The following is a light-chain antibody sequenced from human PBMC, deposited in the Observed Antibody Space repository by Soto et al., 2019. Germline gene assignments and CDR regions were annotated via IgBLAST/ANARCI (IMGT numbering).Light chain of an antibody. Sequence: EIVLTQSPGTLSLSPGERATLSCRASQSVSSSYLAWYQQKPGQAPRLLIYGASSRATGIPDRFSGSGSGTDFTLTISRLEPEEFAVYYCQQYGSSPWTFVQGTKLEIK. CDR3: QQYGSSPWT. V-gene: IGKV3-20*01. J-gene: IGKJ2*01. CDR1: QSVSSSY. CDR2: GAS.